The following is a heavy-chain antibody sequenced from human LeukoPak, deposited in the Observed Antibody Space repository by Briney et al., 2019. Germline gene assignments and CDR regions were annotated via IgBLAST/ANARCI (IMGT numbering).Heavy chain of an antibody. J-gene: IGHJ4*02. Sequence: SVKVSCKASGGTFSSYTISWVRQAPGQGLEWMGRIIPILGIANYAQKFQGRVTITADKSTSTAYMELSSLRSEDTAVYYCARDAYCGGDCYSYNFGYWGQGTLVTVSS. D-gene: IGHD2-21*02. CDR3: ARDAYCGGDCYSYNFGY. V-gene: IGHV1-69*04. CDR2: IIPILGIA. CDR1: GGTFSSYT.